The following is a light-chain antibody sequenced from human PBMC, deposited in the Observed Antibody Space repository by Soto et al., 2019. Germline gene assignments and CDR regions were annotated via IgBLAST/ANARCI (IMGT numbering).Light chain of an antibody. Sequence: ELVLTQSPGILSLSPGERATLSCRASLSVTSNYLAWYQQKPGQAPRLLISGASSRATGIPDRFSGSGSGTDFTLTISRLEREAFAVYHCQQYSSSPPLSFGGGTKVEIK. CDR3: QQYSSSPPLS. CDR1: LSVTSNY. J-gene: IGKJ4*01. CDR2: GAS. V-gene: IGKV3-20*01.